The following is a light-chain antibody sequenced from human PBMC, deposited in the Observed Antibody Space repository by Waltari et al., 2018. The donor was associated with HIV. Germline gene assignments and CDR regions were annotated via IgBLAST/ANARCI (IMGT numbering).Light chain of an antibody. CDR2: KVS. CDR1: QSLVDSDGDTY. J-gene: IGKJ2*01. CDR3: MQGTHWPYT. Sequence: DVVMTQSRLSLPVPLGQPASISCRSSQSLVDSDGDTYLNWFQQRPGQSPRRLIYKVSNRDSGVPDRFSGSGSGTDFTLKISRVEAEDVGVYYCMQGTHWPYTFGQGTKLEIK. V-gene: IGKV2-30*01.